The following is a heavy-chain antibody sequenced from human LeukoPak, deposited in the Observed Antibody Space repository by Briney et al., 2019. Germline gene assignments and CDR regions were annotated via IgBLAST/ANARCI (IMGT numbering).Heavy chain of an antibody. J-gene: IGHJ3*02. V-gene: IGHV4-59*01. CDR2: IYYSGST. D-gene: IGHD2-15*01. CDR3: ARVCSGGSCYSNAFDI. Sequence: SETLSLTCTVSGGSISSYYWSWIRQPPGKGLEWIGYIYYSGSTNYNPSLKSRVTISVDTSKNQFSLKLSSVTAADTAVYYCARVCSGGSCYSNAFDIWGQGTMVTVSS. CDR1: GGSISSYY.